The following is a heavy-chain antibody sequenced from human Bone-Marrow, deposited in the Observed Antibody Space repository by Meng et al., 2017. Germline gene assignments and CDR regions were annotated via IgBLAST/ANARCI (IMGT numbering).Heavy chain of an antibody. CDR3: AREDGSTSTTNWFDP. CDR1: GYSINSGYW. Sequence: SETLSLTCAVSGYSINSGYWWGWIRQPPGSGLEWIGSVYRGGSTFYNPSLKTRVTMSVDTSTTHFSMKLSSVTAADTALYYCAREDGSTSTTNWFDPWGQGVLVTVSS. V-gene: IGHV4-38-2*02. D-gene: IGHD1-1*01. J-gene: IGHJ5*02. CDR2: VYRGGST.